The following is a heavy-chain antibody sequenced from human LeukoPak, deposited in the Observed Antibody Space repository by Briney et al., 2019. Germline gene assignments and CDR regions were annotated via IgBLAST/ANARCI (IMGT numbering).Heavy chain of an antibody. CDR3: ATAGGYCSGGSCEYYFDY. Sequence: ASVKVSCKASGYTLTGYYMHRVRHRPGQGLELMGWINPNSGGTNYAQKFQGRVTMTRDPSISTAYVELSRLRSDDTAVYYCATAGGYCSGGSCEYYFDYWGQGTLVTVSS. J-gene: IGHJ4*02. CDR2: INPNSGGT. CDR1: GYTLTGYY. V-gene: IGHV1-2*02. D-gene: IGHD2-15*01.